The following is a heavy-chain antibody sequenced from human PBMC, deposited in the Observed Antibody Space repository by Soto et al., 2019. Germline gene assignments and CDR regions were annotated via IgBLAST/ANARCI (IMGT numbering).Heavy chain of an antibody. CDR2: ISAYNGNT. V-gene: IGHV1-18*04. CDR1: GYTFTSYG. Sequence: ASVKVSCKASGYTFTSYGISWVRQPPGQGLEWMGWISAYNGNTNYAQKLQGRVTMTTDTSTSTAYMELRSLRSDDTAVYYCARGVYCGGDCYSYYFGYWGQGTLVTVSS. D-gene: IGHD2-21*02. J-gene: IGHJ4*02. CDR3: ARGVYCGGDCYSYYFGY.